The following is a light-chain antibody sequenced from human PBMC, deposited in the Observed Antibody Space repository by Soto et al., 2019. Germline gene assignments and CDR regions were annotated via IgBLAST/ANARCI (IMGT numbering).Light chain of an antibody. J-gene: IGKJ5*01. Sequence: EIVLTQSPATLSLSPGKRATLSRRASQSVSNFLAWYPQKPRQAPRLLIYDTSNRATGIPARFSGSGSGTDFTLTINNLEPEDFAVYYCQQRSNWPITVGQGTRREIK. CDR2: DTS. CDR1: QSVSNF. CDR3: QQRSNWPIT. V-gene: IGKV3-11*01.